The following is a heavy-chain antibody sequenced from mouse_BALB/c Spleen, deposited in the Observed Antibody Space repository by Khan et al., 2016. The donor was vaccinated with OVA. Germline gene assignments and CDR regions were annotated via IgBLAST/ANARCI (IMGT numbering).Heavy chain of an antibody. D-gene: IGHD1-1*01. CDR1: GFSFTTYA. Sequence: VPLQPSGPGLVAPSQCLSISCTVSGFSFTTYAVSWVRQPPGKGLEWLGVIWGYGSTNYHSALISSLTINKDNSNSQAFFKLISLQTHYQATFSCAKAWLLRHDDVWGEGTTVTVSS. CDR3: AKAWLLRHDDV. J-gene: IGHJ1*01. V-gene: IGHV2-3*01. CDR2: IWGYGST.